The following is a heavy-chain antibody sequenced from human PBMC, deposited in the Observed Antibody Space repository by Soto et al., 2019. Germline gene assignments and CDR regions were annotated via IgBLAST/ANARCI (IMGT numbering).Heavy chain of an antibody. CDR3: ARTLYSSGLQPY. V-gene: IGHV3-74*03. Sequence: EVRLVESGGGLVQPGGSLRLSCAASGFTFSYYWMHWVRQAPGKGPVYISRINSDGSSRTYADSVKGRFTISRDNAKNTLYLQMNSLRDEDTAVYYCARTLYSSGLQPYWGQGTLVTVSS. D-gene: IGHD6-19*01. J-gene: IGHJ4*02. CDR1: GFTFSYYW. CDR2: INSDGSSR.